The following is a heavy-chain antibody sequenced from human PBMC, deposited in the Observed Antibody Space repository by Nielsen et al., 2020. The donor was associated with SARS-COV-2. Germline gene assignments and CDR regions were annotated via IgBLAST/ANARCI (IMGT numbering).Heavy chain of an antibody. D-gene: IGHD2-15*01. Sequence: GESLKISCAASGFTFSTYGMHWVRQAPGKGLEWVAAISYDGSNKYYVDSVKGRFTISRDNSKNTLYLQMSSLREEDTAVYYCAKDWTAIVVVPSGGVDYWGQEPWSPSPQ. J-gene: IGHJ4*01. CDR2: ISYDGSNK. V-gene: IGHV3-30*18. CDR3: AKDWTAIVVVPSGGVDY. CDR1: GFTFSTYG.